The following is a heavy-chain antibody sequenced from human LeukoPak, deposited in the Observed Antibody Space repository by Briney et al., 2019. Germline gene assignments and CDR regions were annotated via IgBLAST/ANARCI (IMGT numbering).Heavy chain of an antibody. J-gene: IGHJ4*02. D-gene: IGHD3-22*01. CDR2: IYPGDSDT. Sequence: GESLKISCKGSGYSFTSYWIGWVRQMPGKGLEWMGIIYPGDSDTRYSPSFQGQVTISADKSISAAYLQWSSLKASDTAMYYCARQTDYYYDSSGYSPDYWGQGTLVTVSS. V-gene: IGHV5-51*01. CDR1: GYSFTSYW. CDR3: ARQTDYYYDSSGYSPDY.